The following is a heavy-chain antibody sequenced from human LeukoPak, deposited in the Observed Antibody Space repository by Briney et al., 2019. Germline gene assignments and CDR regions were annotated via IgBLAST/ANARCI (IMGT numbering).Heavy chain of an antibody. D-gene: IGHD2-21*02. J-gene: IGHJ5*02. CDR3: GGGGFGGVTENNWFAP. CDR1: GYTFTSHG. V-gene: IGHV1-18*01. Sequence: ASVKVSCKASGYTFTSHGISWVRQAPGQGLEWMGWISAYNGNTNYAQKLQGRVTMTTDTSTSTAYMELRSLRSDDTAVYYGGGGGFGGVTENNWFAPGGKGTRATVS. CDR2: ISAYNGNT.